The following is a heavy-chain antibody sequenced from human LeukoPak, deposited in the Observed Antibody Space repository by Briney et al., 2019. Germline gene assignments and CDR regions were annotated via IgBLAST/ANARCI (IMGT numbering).Heavy chain of an antibody. CDR3: ARGVVGATTGAYSFDY. CDR1: GYTFTGYY. CDR2: INPNSGGT. J-gene: IGHJ4*02. Sequence: ASVKVSCKASGYTFTGYYMHWVRQAPGQGLEWMGWINPNSGGTNYAQKFQGRVTIIADESTSTAYMELSSLRSEDTAVYYCARGVVGATTGAYSFDYWGRGTLVTVSS. D-gene: IGHD1-26*01. V-gene: IGHV1-2*02.